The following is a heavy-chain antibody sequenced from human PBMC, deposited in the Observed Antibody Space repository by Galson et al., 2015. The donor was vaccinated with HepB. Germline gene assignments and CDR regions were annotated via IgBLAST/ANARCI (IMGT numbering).Heavy chain of an antibody. J-gene: IGHJ4*02. Sequence: SLRLSCAASGFTFSDHYMDWIRQAPGKGLEWVGRTRKKINSYTTEYAASVKGRFTISRDDSKNSLYLQMSSLKTEDTAVYYCVRTYCRSSTSCYFDYWGQGTLVTVSS. CDR3: VRTYCRSSTSCYFDY. D-gene: IGHD2-2*01. CDR2: TRKKINSYTT. CDR1: GFTFSDHY. V-gene: IGHV3-72*01.